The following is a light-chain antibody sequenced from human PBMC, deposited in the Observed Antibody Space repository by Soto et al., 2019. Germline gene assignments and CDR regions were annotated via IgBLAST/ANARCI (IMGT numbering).Light chain of an antibody. CDR1: QSIISSY. CDR3: QQYGGSPIT. Sequence: IGWAPSPCALSVSPLKGAARSCRSSQSIISSYLAWYQQRPGRATRVLIYGASSRATGIPDRFSGSGSGTDFTLNITRLEPEDFAVYYCQQYGGSPITFGLGTRLEIK. V-gene: IGKV3-20*01. CDR2: GAS. J-gene: IGKJ5*01.